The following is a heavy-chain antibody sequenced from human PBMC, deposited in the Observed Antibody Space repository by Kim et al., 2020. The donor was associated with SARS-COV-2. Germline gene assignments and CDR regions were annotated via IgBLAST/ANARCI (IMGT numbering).Heavy chain of an antibody. J-gene: IGHJ4*02. CDR1: GYTFTSYA. CDR3: ARDNGSGKMGVLFDY. V-gene: IGHV1-3*01. CDR2: INAGNGNT. Sequence: ASVKVSCKASGYTFTSYAMHWVRQAPGQRLEWMGWINAGNGNTKYSQKFQGRVTITRDTSASTAYMELSSLRSEDTAVYYCARDNGSGKMGVLFDYWGQGTLVTVSS. D-gene: IGHD3-10*01.